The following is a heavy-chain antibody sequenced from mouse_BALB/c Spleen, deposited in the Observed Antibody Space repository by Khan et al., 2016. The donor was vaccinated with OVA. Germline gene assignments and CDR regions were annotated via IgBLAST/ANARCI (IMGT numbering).Heavy chain of an antibody. CDR2: ISYSGST. D-gene: IGHD1-2*01. V-gene: IGHV3-2*02. J-gene: IGHJ2*01. CDR3: ARTARRKY. Sequence: VQLKEEGKGRGPAPPTRSVPGPVRGYARTRCYGGYWMRPVPLNKLEWMGYISYSGSTNYNPSLKSRISITRDTSKNQFFLQLNSVTTEDTATYYSARTARRKYGGQGTTLTVSS. CDR1: GYARTRCYG.